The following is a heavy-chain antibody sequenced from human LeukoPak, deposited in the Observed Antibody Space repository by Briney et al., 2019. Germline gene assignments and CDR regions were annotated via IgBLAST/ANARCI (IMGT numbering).Heavy chain of an antibody. D-gene: IGHD1-26*01. CDR3: ARDGVGSKFDP. CDR2: ISSSGSTI. CDR1: GFTFSSYA. Sequence: GGSLRLSCAASGFTFSSYAMHWVRQAPGKGLEWVSYISSSGSTIYYADSVKGRFTISRDNAKNSLYLQMNSLRAEDTAVYYCARDGVGSKFDPWGQGTLVTVSS. V-gene: IGHV3-48*04. J-gene: IGHJ5*02.